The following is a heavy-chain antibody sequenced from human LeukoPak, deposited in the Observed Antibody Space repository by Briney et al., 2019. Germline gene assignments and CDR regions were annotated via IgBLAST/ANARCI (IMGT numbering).Heavy chain of an antibody. V-gene: IGHV3-7*01. J-gene: IGHJ4*02. CDR1: GFTFSSYW. CDR3: ARGSDSDCSSTSCYFSWFGELLSPVDY. Sequence: GGSLRLSCAASGFTFSSYWMSWVRQAPGKGLEWVANIKQDGSEKYYVDSVKGRFTISRDNAKNSLYLQMNSLRAEDTAVYYCARGSDSDCSSTSCYFSWFGELLSPVDYWGQGTLVTVSS. CDR2: IKQDGSEK. D-gene: IGHD2-2*01.